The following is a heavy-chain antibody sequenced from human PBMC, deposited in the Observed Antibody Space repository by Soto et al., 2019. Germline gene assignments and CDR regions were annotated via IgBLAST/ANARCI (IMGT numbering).Heavy chain of an antibody. D-gene: IGHD6-19*01. J-gene: IGHJ4*02. Sequence: PSEALSLSCAVSGYSISSGYYWGWIRQPPGKGLEWIGSIYHSGSTYYNPSLKSRVTISVDTSKNQFSLKLSSVTAADTAVYYCAAFEKGWSHDYWGQGTLVTVSS. CDR2: IYHSGST. CDR3: AAFEKGWSHDY. V-gene: IGHV4-38-2*01. CDR1: GYSISSGYY.